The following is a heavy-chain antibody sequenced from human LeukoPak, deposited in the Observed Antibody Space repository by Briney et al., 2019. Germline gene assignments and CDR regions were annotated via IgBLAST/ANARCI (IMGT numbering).Heavy chain of an antibody. J-gene: IGHJ4*02. V-gene: IGHV1-8*03. CDR2: INPNNGDS. Sequence: GAPVNVSCKASGYTFTNYHINWVRQATGQGLEWMGWINPNNGDSGFAQKFQGRVTITRDTAMTTAYMELSSLTSEDTAIYFCARTTSFTASGYDYWGQGTLVTVSS. D-gene: IGHD6-25*01. CDR1: GYTFTNYH. CDR3: ARTTSFTASGYDY.